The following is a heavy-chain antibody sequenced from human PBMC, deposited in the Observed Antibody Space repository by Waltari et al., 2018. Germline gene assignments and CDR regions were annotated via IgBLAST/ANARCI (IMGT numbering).Heavy chain of an antibody. CDR3: ASLSSSWYDY. CDR2: ISSSSSYI. CDR1: GFTFSSYS. J-gene: IGHJ4*02. Sequence: EVQLVESGGGLVKPGGSLRLSCAASGFTFSSYSMNWVRQAPGKGLEWVSSISSSSSYIYYADSVKGRFTISRDNAKNSLYLQMNSPRAEDTAVYYCASLSSSWYDYWGQGTLVTVSS. V-gene: IGHV3-21*01. D-gene: IGHD6-13*01.